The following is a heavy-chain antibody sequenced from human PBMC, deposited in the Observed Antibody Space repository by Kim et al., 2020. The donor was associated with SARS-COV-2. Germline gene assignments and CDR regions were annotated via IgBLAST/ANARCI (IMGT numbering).Heavy chain of an antibody. D-gene: IGHD3-22*01. V-gene: IGHV1-46*01. CDR1: GYTFTSYY. CDR3: ARAPFTMIVVVPPFDY. CDR2: INPSGGST. J-gene: IGHJ4*02. Sequence: ASVKVSCKASGYTFTSYYMHWVRQAPGQGLEWMGIINPSGGSTSYAQKFQGRVTMTRDTSTSTVYMELSSLRSEDTAVYYCARAPFTMIVVVPPFDYWGQGTLVTVSS.